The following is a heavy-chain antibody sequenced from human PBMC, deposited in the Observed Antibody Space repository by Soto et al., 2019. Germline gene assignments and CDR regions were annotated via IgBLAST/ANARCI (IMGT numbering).Heavy chain of an antibody. J-gene: IGHJ6*02. CDR2: ISYDGSNK. CDR3: AKTLQWGDSASYYYGRDV. V-gene: IGHV3-30*18. D-gene: IGHD2-21*02. Sequence: QVQLVESGGGVVQPGRSLRLSCAASGFTFSNYGMHWVRQAPGKGLEWVAVISYDGSNKYYADSVKGRFTISRDNSKNPLYLQMNSLGAEDTVVFYWAKTLQWGDSASYYYGRDVGGQGPPVPASS. CDR1: GFTFSNYG.